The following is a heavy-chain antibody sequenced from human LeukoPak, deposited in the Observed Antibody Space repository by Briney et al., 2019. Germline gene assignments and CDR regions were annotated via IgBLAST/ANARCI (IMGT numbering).Heavy chain of an antibody. Sequence: GGSLRLSCAASGFTFSSYAMSWVRQAPGKGLEWVSAISDSGGSTYYADSVKGRFTISRDNFKNTLYLQMSSLRAEDTAVYYCAKLAHNYDTKVDYWGQGTLVTVSS. J-gene: IGHJ4*02. V-gene: IGHV3-23*01. D-gene: IGHD3-22*01. CDR1: GFTFSSYA. CDR3: AKLAHNYDTKVDY. CDR2: ISDSGGST.